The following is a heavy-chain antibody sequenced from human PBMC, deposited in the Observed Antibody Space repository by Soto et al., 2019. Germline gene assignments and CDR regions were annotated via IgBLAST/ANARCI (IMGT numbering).Heavy chain of an antibody. D-gene: IGHD4-17*01. CDR3: AKYYGDLLYFDY. CDR2: ISAYNGNT. Sequence: ASVKVSCKASGYTFTSYGISWVRQAPGQGLEWMGWISAYNGNTNYAQKLQGRVTMTTDTSTSTAYIELRSLRSDDTAVYYCAKYYGDLLYFDYWGQGTLVTVSS. V-gene: IGHV1-18*01. J-gene: IGHJ4*02. CDR1: GYTFTSYG.